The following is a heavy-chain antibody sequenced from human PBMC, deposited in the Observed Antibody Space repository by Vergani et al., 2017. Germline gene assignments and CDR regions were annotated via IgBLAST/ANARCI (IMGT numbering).Heavy chain of an antibody. V-gene: IGHV7-4-1*02. CDR2: INPNTGNP. CDR1: GYTFTSYA. D-gene: IGHD3-22*01. CDR3: ARIESSGYYYGGWFDP. Sequence: QVQLVQSGSELKKPGASVKVSCKASGYTFTSYAMNWVRQAPGQGLEWMGWINPNTGNPTYAQVFTGRFVFSLDTSVSTADLQISSLKAEDAAVYYCARIESSGYYYGGWFDPWGQGTLVTVSS. J-gene: IGHJ5*02.